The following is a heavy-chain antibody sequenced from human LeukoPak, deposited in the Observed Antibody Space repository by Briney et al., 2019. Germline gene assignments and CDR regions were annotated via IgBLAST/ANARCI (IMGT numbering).Heavy chain of an antibody. Sequence: PGRSLRLSCAASGFTFSSYGMHWVRQAPGKGLEWVAVISYDGSNKYYADSVKGRFTISRDNSKYTLYLQMNSLRAEDTAVYYCAKSRSRNMITFGGVQNWFDPWGQGTLVTVPS. CDR2: ISYDGSNK. J-gene: IGHJ5*02. CDR3: AKSRSRNMITFGGVQNWFDP. CDR1: GFTFSSYG. D-gene: IGHD3-16*01. V-gene: IGHV3-30*18.